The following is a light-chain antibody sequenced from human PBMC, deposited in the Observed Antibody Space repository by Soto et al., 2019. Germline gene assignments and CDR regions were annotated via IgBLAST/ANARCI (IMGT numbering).Light chain of an antibody. Sequence: AIQLTQSPSSLSASVGDSVTITCRASQGISSALAWYQQIPGKPPKLLIYDASSLESGVPLRFSGSRSGTDFTLTVSRLQTEDFATDVGQQFDDFPFTFGPGTKVD. V-gene: IGKV1D-13*01. CDR3: QQFDDFPFT. CDR2: DAS. CDR1: QGISSA. J-gene: IGKJ3*01.